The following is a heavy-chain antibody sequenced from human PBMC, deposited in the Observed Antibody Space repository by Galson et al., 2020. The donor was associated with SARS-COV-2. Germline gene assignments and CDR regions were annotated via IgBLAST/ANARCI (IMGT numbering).Heavy chain of an antibody. CDR2: ISYDGSNK. J-gene: IGHJ3*02. Sequence: GGSLLSCAASGFTFSSYGMHWVRQAPGKGLEWVAVISYDGSNKYYADSVKGRFTISRDNSKNTLYLQMNSLRAEDTAVYYCARTHSGSYLGAFDIWGQGTMVTVSS. CDR1: GFTFSSYG. V-gene: IGHV3-30*03. D-gene: IGHD1-26*01. CDR3: ARTHSGSYLGAFDI.